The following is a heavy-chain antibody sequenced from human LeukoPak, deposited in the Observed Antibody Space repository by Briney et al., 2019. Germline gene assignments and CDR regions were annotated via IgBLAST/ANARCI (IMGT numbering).Heavy chain of an antibody. J-gene: IGHJ4*02. V-gene: IGHV4-39*01. CDR3: ARHFSEYQLLRGGFFGY. CDR1: GGSISSSSYY. Sequence: SETLSLTCTVSGGSISSSSYYWGWIRQPPGKGLEWIGSIYYSGSTYYNPSLKSRVTISVDTSKNQFSLKLNSVTAADTAVYYCARHFSEYQLLRGGFFGYWGQGTLVTVSS. CDR2: IYYSGST. D-gene: IGHD2-2*01.